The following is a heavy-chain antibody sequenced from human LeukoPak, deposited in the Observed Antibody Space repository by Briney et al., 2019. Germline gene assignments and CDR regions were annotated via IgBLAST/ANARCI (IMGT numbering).Heavy chain of an antibody. D-gene: IGHD3-3*01. Sequence: SETLSLTCTVSGGSIRSSYWSWIRQPPGKGLEWIAYVSYSGGSNYNPSLKSRVTVSLDASKSQVSLKLSSVTAADTAVYYCAREGGFFRPLDYSGQGTLVTVSS. J-gene: IGHJ4*02. CDR1: GGSIRSSY. CDR3: AREGGFFRPLDY. CDR2: VSYSGGS. V-gene: IGHV4-59*01.